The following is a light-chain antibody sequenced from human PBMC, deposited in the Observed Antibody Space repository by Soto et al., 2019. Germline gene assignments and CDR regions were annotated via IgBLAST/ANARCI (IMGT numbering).Light chain of an antibody. CDR1: QSISSW. V-gene: IGKV1-5*01. CDR3: QQYNSYAPAWT. CDR2: DAS. J-gene: IGKJ1*01. Sequence: DIQMTQSPSTLSASVRDRVTITCRASQSISSWLAWYQQKPGKAPKLLIYDASSLESGVPSRFSGSGSGTEFTLTISSLQPADVATYYCQQYNSYAPAWTFDQGTKVEIK.